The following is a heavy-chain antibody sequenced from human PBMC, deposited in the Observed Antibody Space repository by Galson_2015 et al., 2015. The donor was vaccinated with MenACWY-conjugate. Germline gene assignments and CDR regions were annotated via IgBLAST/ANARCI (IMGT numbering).Heavy chain of an antibody. J-gene: IGHJ4*02. Sequence: SLRLSCAASGFTFSSYWMHWVRQAPGKGLVWVSLINSDGSSTSYADSVKGRFTISRDNAKDTLYPQMNSLRAEDTAVYYCAEYCSSTRCHGASGGYWGQGTLVPDSS. D-gene: IGHD2-2*01. V-gene: IGHV3-74*01. CDR3: AEYCSSTRCHGASGGY. CDR2: INSDGSST. CDR1: GFTFSSYW.